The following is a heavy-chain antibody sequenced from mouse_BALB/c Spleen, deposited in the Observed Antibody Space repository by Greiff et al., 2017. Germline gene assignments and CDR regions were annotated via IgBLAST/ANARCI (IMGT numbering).Heavy chain of an antibody. J-gene: IGHJ3*01. Sequence: EVKLMESGGGLVQPGGSLKLSCAASGFTFSSYTMSWVRQTPEKRLEWVAYISNGGGSTYYPDTVKGRFTISRDNAKNTLYLQMSSLKSEDTAMYYCARRGDYDWFAYWGQGTLVTVSA. V-gene: IGHV5-12-2*01. CDR3: ARRGDYDWFAY. CDR1: GFTFSSYT. CDR2: ISNGGGST. D-gene: IGHD2-4*01.